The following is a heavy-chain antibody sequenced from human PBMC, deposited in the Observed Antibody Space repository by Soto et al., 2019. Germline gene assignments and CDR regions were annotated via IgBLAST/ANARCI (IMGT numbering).Heavy chain of an antibody. CDR1: GGSFSGYY. J-gene: IGHJ4*02. D-gene: IGHD4-17*01. V-gene: IGHV4-34*01. Sequence: SETLSLTCAVYGGSFSGYYWSWIRQPPGKGLEWIGEINHSGSTNYNPSLKSRVTISVDTSKNQISLKLSSVTAADTAVYYCARRYGDYFDYWGQGTLVTVSS. CDR2: INHSGST. CDR3: ARRYGDYFDY.